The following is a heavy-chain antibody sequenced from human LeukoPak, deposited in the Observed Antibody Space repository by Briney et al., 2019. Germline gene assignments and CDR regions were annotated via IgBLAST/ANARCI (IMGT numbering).Heavy chain of an antibody. CDR3: ARGRDIVVVPAARFDP. D-gene: IGHD2-2*01. CDR2: INPNSGGT. Sequence: GASVKVSCKASGYTFTGYYMHWVRQAPGQGLEWMGWINPNSGGTNYAQKFRGRVTMTRDTSISTAYMELSRLRSDDTAVYYCARGRDIVVVPAARFDPWGQGTLVTVSS. V-gene: IGHV1-2*02. J-gene: IGHJ5*02. CDR1: GYTFTGYY.